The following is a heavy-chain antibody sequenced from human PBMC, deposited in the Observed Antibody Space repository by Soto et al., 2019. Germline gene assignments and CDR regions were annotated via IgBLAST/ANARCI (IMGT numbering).Heavy chain of an antibody. CDR1: GFTFSSYA. D-gene: IGHD5-12*01. Sequence: EVQLVESGGGLVQPGGSLRLSCAASGFTFSSYAMHWVRQAPGKGLEYVSAISSNGGSTYYANSVKGRFTISRDNSKNTLYLQMGSLRAEDMAVYYCARGGYSGYDFPYYYYIDVWGKGTTVTVSS. CDR3: ARGGYSGYDFPYYYYIDV. J-gene: IGHJ6*03. CDR2: ISSNGGST. V-gene: IGHV3-64*01.